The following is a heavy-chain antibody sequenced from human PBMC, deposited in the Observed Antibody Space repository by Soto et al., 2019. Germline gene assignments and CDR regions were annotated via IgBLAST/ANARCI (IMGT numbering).Heavy chain of an antibody. CDR1: GFTFDDYA. D-gene: IGHD2-21*02. Sequence: VQLVESGGGLVQPGRSLRLSCAASGFTFDDYAMHWVRQAPGKGLEWVSGISWNSGSIGYADSVKGRFTISRDNAKNSLYLQMNSLRAEDTALYYCAKVHCGGDCQAAFDIWGQGTMVTVSS. CDR2: ISWNSGSI. J-gene: IGHJ3*02. CDR3: AKVHCGGDCQAAFDI. V-gene: IGHV3-9*01.